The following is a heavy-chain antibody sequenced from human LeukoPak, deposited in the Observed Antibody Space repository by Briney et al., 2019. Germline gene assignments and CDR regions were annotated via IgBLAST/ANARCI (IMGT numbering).Heavy chain of an antibody. CDR1: GYTFTGYY. CDR3: ARRNCGGDCYYYYYGMDV. J-gene: IGHJ6*02. V-gene: IGHV1-2*04. CDR2: INPNSGGT. Sequence: VSVKVSCKASGYTFTGYYMHWVRQAPGQGLEWMGWINPNSGGTNYAQKFQGWVTMTRDTSISTAYMELSRLRSDDTAVYYCARRNCGGDCYYYYYGMDVWGQGTTVTVSS. D-gene: IGHD2-21*02.